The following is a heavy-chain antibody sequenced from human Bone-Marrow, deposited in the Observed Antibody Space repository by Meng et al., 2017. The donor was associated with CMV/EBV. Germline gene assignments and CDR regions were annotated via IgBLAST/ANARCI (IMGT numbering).Heavy chain of an antibody. D-gene: IGHD5-24*01. CDR3: ARVSGWRWKY. Sequence: SLKISCAASGFTFDDYAMYWVRQGPGKGLEWVSSISWNSDSIDYADSVKGRFSISRDNAKNPLYLQMNSLRAEDTAVYYCARVSGWRWKYWGQGTLVTVSS. J-gene: IGHJ4*02. V-gene: IGHV3-9*01. CDR1: GFTFDDYA. CDR2: ISWNSDSI.